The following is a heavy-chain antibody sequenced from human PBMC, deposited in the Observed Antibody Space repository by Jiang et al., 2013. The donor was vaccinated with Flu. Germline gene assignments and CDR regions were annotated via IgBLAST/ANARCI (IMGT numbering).Heavy chain of an antibody. CDR3: ARDRPTIWAVKGGIDY. CDR2: ISAYNGNT. Sequence: GAEVKKPGASVKVSCKASGYTFTSYGISWVRQAPGQGLEWMGWISAYNGNTNYAQKLQGRVTMTTDTSTSTAYMELRSLRSDDTAVYYCARDRPTIWAVKGGIDYWGQGTLVTVSS. D-gene: IGHD3-9*01. V-gene: IGHV1-18*04. J-gene: IGHJ4*02. CDR1: GYTFTSYG.